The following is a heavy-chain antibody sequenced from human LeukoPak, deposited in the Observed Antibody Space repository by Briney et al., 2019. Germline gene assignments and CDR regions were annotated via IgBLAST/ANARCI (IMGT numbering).Heavy chain of an antibody. V-gene: IGHV3-74*01. CDR3: AGGRLVATSKAVAIDY. J-gene: IGHJ4*02. Sequence: GGSLRLSCAASGFTFSNAWMNWVRQAPGKGLEWVSRINERGSSTSYADSVKGRFTISRDNAKNTLYLQMNNLRADDTAVYYCAGGRLVATSKAVAIDYWGQGTLVTVSS. CDR1: GFTFSNAW. D-gene: IGHD5-12*01. CDR2: INERGSST.